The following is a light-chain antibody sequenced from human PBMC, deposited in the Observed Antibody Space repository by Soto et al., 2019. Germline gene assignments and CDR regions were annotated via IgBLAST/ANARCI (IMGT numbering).Light chain of an antibody. CDR3: QQYAASPRT. CDR1: QSVSSN. Sequence: EDVMNKSPATLSVSPAERATLTCRASQSVSSNLAWYQQKPGQAPRLLIYGASSRATGIPDRFSGSGSATDFTLTISRLEPEDFAVYYCQQYAASPRTFCQGTKVDIK. J-gene: IGKJ1*01. V-gene: IGKV3-20*01. CDR2: GAS.